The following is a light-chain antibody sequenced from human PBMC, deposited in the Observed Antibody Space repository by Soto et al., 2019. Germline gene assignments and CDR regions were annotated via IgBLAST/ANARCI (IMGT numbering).Light chain of an antibody. J-gene: IGKJ4*01. Sequence: DIQVIQSPSSLSASVGDRVTITCRASLRISTYLNWYQHKPGKAPKLLIYGASSLQSGVPSRFSGSGSGTDFTLTISRLHHEDSATYYCQQSHSTPLTFGGGTNLEI. V-gene: IGKV1-39*01. CDR1: LRISTY. CDR2: GAS. CDR3: QQSHSTPLT.